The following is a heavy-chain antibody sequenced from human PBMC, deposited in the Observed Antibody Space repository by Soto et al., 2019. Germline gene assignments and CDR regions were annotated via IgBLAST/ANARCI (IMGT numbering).Heavy chain of an antibody. CDR1: GFTFSSYG. Sequence: GGSLRLSCAASGFTFSSYGMHWVRQAPGKGLEWVAVISYDGSNKYYADSVKGRFTISRDNSKNTLYLQMNSLRAEDTAVYYCAKALTNLRDFASAWGQGTLVTVSS. CDR2: ISYDGSNK. J-gene: IGHJ4*02. D-gene: IGHD3-3*01. CDR3: AKALTNLRDFASA. V-gene: IGHV3-30*18.